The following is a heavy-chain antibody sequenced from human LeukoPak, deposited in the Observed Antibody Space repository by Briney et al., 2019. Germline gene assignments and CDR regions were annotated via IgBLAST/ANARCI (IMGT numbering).Heavy chain of an antibody. CDR1: GYSISSGYY. V-gene: IGHV4-38-2*01. CDR3: ARVRPGTTDFDY. D-gene: IGHD1-7*01. J-gene: IGHJ4*02. CDR2: IYHSGST. Sequence: SETLSLTCAVSGYSISSGYYWGWIRQPPGKGLEWIGSIYHSGSTYYNPSLKSRVTISVDTSKNQFPLKLSSVTAADTAVYYCARVRPGTTDFDYWGQGTLVTVSS.